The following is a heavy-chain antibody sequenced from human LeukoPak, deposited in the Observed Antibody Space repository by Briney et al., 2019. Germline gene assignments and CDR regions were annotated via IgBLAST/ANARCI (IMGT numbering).Heavy chain of an antibody. V-gene: IGHV4-4*07. J-gene: IGHJ4*02. CDR2: IYASGST. CDR3: AREINNLGYCSSTSCYHDY. CDR1: GGSISSYY. Sequence: SETLSLTCTVSGGSISSYYWSWIRQTAGKGLDWIGRIYASGSTNYNPSLKSRVTMSVDTSTNQFSLKLTSVTAADTAVYYCAREINNLGYCSSTSCYHDYWGQGTLVTVSS. D-gene: IGHD2-2*01.